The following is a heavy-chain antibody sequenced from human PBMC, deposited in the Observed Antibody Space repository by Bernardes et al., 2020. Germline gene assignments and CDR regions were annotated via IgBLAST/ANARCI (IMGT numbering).Heavy chain of an antibody. J-gene: IGHJ5*02. V-gene: IGHV5-51*01. Sequence: GESLKISCKGSGYSFTSYWIGWVRQMPGKGLEWMGIIYPGDSDTRYSPSFQGQVTISADKSISTAYLQWSSLKASDTAMYYCARRGYYDTLVGDWFDPWGQGTLVTVSS. CDR3: ARRGYYDTLVGDWFDP. CDR2: IYPGDSDT. D-gene: IGHD3-22*01. CDR1: GYSFTSYW.